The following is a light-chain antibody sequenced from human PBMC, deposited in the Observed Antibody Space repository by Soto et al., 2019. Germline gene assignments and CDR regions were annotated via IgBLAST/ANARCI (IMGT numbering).Light chain of an antibody. CDR1: QTTTSDF. Sequence: EIVLTQSPGTLSLSPGERATLSCRASQTTTSDFLAWYQQKPGQAPRLLISGASSRASGIPDKFSGSGSGTNFTLTITRLEAEDFAVYYCQHYGGSPPYTFGQGTRLEIK. J-gene: IGKJ2*01. CDR2: GAS. V-gene: IGKV3-20*01. CDR3: QHYGGSPPYT.